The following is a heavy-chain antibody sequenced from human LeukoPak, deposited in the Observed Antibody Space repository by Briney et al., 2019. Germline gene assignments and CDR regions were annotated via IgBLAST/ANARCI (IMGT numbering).Heavy chain of an antibody. J-gene: IGHJ4*02. Sequence: ASVKVSCKASGYTFTGYYMHWVRQAPGQELEWMGWINPNSGGTNYAQKFQGRVTMTRDTSISTAYMELSRLRSDVTAVYYCAREFSSGWYGIDYWGQGTLVTVSS. CDR1: GYTFTGYY. D-gene: IGHD6-19*01. CDR2: INPNSGGT. CDR3: AREFSSGWYGIDY. V-gene: IGHV1-2*02.